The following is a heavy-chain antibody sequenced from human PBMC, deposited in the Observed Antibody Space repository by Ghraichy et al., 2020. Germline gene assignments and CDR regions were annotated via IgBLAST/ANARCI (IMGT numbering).Heavy chain of an antibody. Sequence: LRLSCTVSGGSISSGGYYWSWIRQHPGKGLEWIGYIYYSGSTYYNPSLKSRVTISVDTSKNQFSLKLSSVTAADTAVYYCARGGRYSYGPRPTYFDYWGQGTLVTVSS. V-gene: IGHV4-31*03. J-gene: IGHJ4*02. D-gene: IGHD5-18*01. CDR3: ARGGRYSYGPRPTYFDY. CDR2: IYYSGST. CDR1: GGSISSGGYY.